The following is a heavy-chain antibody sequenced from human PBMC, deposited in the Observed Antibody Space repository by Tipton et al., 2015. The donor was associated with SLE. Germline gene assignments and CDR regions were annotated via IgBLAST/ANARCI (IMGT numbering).Heavy chain of an antibody. Sequence: LRLSCTVSGGSISSSSYYWGWIRQPPGKGLEWIGYIYYNGSTNYNPSLKSRVTISVDTSKNQFSLKLSSVTAADTAVYYCARTRYSGYDPFDYWGQGTLVTVSS. CDR3: ARTRYSGYDPFDY. CDR1: GGSISSSSYY. D-gene: IGHD5-12*01. J-gene: IGHJ4*02. CDR2: IYYNGST. V-gene: IGHV4-61*05.